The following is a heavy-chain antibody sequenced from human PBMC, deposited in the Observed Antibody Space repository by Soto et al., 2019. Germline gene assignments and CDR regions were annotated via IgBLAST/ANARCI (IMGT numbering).Heavy chain of an antibody. D-gene: IGHD6-6*01. J-gene: IGHJ4*02. CDR2: INPSGGST. CDR3: ARVHSSSPRFDY. V-gene: IGHV1-46*01. Sequence: ASVKVSCKASGYTFTSFYIHCVRQAPGQGLEWMGIINPSGGSTSYAQRFQGRVTMTRDTSTSIVYMELSSLRSEDTAMYFCARVHSSSPRFDYWGQGTLVTVSS. CDR1: GYTFTSFY.